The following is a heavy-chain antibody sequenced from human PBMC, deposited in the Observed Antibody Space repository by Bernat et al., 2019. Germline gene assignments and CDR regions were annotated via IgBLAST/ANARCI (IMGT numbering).Heavy chain of an antibody. CDR2: INHSGST. CDR3: ARGHRDILTGCDYDY. D-gene: IGHD3-9*01. CDR1: GGSFSGYY. V-gene: IGHV4-34*01. J-gene: IGHJ4*02. Sequence: QVQLQQWGAGLLKPSETLSLTCAVYGGSFSGYYWSWIRQPPGKGLEWTGEINHSGSTNYNPSLKSRVTISVDTSKNQFSLKLSSVTAADTAVYYCARGHRDILTGCDYDYWGQGTLVTVSS.